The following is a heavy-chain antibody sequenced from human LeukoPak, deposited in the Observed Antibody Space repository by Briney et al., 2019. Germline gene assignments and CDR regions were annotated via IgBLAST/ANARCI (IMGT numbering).Heavy chain of an antibody. J-gene: IGHJ4*02. CDR3: ARVRSGYRYGPFDY. CDR1: GGSISSYY. Sequence: PSETLSLTCTVSGGSISSYYWSWIRQPPGKGVEWIGYIYYRGSTNYNPSLKSRVTISIDTSKNQFSLKLSSVTAADTAVYYCARVRSGYRYGPFDYWGQGTLVTVSS. CDR2: IYYRGST. V-gene: IGHV4-59*01. D-gene: IGHD5-18*01.